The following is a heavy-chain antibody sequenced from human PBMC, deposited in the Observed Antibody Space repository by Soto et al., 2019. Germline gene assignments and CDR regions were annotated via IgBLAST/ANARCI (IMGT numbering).Heavy chain of an antibody. Sequence: QVQLVQSGAEVKKPGSSVKVSCKASVGTFSSYAISWVRQAPGQGLEWMGGIIPIFGTANYAQRFQGRVTIAEDECTSPAYMELSSLRSDDTAVYYCAGDWGRSSWNSYGMDVWGQGTTVTVSS. CDR3: AGDWGRSSWNSYGMDV. J-gene: IGHJ6*02. V-gene: IGHV1-69*12. D-gene: IGHD6-13*01. CDR2: IIPIFGTA. CDR1: VGTFSSYA.